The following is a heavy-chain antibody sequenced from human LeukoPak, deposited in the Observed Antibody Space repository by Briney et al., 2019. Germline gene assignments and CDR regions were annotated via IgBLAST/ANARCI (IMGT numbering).Heavy chain of an antibody. Sequence: GASVKVSCKASGGTFSSYAISWVRQAPGQGLEWMGGIIPIFGTANYAQKFQGRVTITADESTSTAYMELSSLRSEDTAVYYCARGLWTVTTDENDYWGQGTLVTVSS. D-gene: IGHD4-17*01. CDR2: IIPIFGTA. J-gene: IGHJ4*02. V-gene: IGHV1-69*13. CDR3: ARGLWTVTTDENDY. CDR1: GGTFSSYA.